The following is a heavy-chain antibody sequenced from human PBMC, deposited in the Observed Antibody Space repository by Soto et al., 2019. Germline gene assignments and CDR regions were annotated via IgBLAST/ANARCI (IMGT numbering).Heavy chain of an antibody. D-gene: IGHD2-15*01. CDR2: ISGSGGST. Sequence: PGGSLRLSCAASGFTFSSYAMSWVRQAPGKGLEWVSAISGSGGSTYYADSVKGRFTISRDNSKNTPYLQMNSLRAEDTAVYYCAKAQDIVVVVAAQWYFQHWGQGTLVTVSS. J-gene: IGHJ1*01. CDR1: GFTFSSYA. V-gene: IGHV3-23*01. CDR3: AKAQDIVVVVAAQWYFQH.